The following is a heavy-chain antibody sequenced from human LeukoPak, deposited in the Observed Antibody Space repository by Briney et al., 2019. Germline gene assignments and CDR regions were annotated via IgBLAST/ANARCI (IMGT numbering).Heavy chain of an antibody. V-gene: IGHV1-8*01. D-gene: IGHD4-23*01. CDR2: MSPNSGDT. Sequence: ASVKVSCKASGYTFTSYDFNWVRQAPGQRPEWMGWMSPNSGDTGYAQKFQGRVTMTEDTSTDTAYMELSSLRSEDTAVYYCATVGGIYGGNPYFDYWGQGTLVTVSS. J-gene: IGHJ4*02. CDR3: ATVGGIYGGNPYFDY. CDR1: GYTFTSYD.